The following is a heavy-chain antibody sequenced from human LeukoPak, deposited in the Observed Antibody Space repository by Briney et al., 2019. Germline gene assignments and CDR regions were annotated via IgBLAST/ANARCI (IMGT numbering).Heavy chain of an antibody. CDR2: IYSGGTT. J-gene: IGHJ4*02. CDR3: ARTFLSGDGYKVGYFDY. V-gene: IGHV3-53*01. Sequence: GGSLRLSCAASGFTVSTNYMSWVRQAPGKGLEWVSLIYSGGTTYYADSVKGRFTISRDNSKNTLYPQVNSLTAEDTAVYYCARTFLSGDGYKVGYFDYWGQGTLVTVSS. CDR1: GFTVSTNY. D-gene: IGHD5-24*01.